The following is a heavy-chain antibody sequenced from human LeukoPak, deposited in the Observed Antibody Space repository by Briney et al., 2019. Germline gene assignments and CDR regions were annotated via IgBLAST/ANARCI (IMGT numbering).Heavy chain of an antibody. CDR2: ISGSGGST. CDR1: GFTFSSYA. CDR3: AKRAHEWTVVVTATDDY. V-gene: IGHV3-23*01. Sequence: GGSLRLSCAASGFTFSSYAMSWVRQAPGKGLEWVSAISGSGGSTYCADSVKGRFTISRDNSKNTLYLQMNSLRAEDTAVYYCAKRAHEWTVVVTATDDYWGQGTLVTVSS. J-gene: IGHJ4*02. D-gene: IGHD2-21*02.